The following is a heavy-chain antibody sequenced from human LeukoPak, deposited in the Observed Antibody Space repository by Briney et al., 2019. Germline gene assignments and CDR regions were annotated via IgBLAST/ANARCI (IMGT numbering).Heavy chain of an antibody. V-gene: IGHV4-59*01. CDR3: ARDSHDYGDYRWFDP. Sequence: SETLSLTCAVYGGSFSGYYWSWIRQPPGKGLEWIGYIYYSGSTNYNPSLKSRVTISVDTSKNQFSLKLSSVTAADTAVYYCARDSHDYGDYRWFDPWGQGTLVTVSS. CDR2: IYYSGST. D-gene: IGHD4-17*01. J-gene: IGHJ5*02. CDR1: GGSFSGYY.